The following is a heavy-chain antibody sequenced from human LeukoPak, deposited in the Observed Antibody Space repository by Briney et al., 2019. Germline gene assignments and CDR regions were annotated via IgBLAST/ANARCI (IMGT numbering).Heavy chain of an antibody. CDR2: IYTRGST. D-gene: IGHD2-2*01. J-gene: IGHJ6*03. Sequence: SETLSLTCTVSGGSISSYYWSWIRQPAGKGLEWIGRIYTRGSTNYNPSLKSRVTMSVDTSKNQFSLKLSSVTAADTAVYYCASSKVVPAAIHYYYYMDVWGIGTTVTVSS. CDR3: ASSKVVPAAIHYYYYMDV. V-gene: IGHV4-4*07. CDR1: GGSISSYY.